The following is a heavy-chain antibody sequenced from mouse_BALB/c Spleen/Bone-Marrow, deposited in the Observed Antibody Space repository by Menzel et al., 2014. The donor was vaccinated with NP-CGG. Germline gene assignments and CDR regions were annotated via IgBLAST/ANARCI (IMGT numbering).Heavy chain of an antibody. Sequence: QVTLKVSGPGILQPSQTLSLTCSFSGFSLSTSGMGVGWIRQPSGKGLEWLAHIYWDDDKRYNPSLKSRLTISKDTPSNQVFLKITSVDTVDTATYYCSRVTSPFYFDYWGQGTTLIVSS. J-gene: IGHJ2*01. D-gene: IGHD2-2*01. CDR3: SRVTSPFYFDY. V-gene: IGHV8-12*01. CDR1: GFSLSTSGMG. CDR2: IYWDDDK.